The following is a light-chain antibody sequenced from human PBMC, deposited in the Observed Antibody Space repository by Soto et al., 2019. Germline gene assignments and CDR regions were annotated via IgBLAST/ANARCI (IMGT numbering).Light chain of an antibody. Sequence: EIVLTQSPATLSLSPGERATLSCRASQSVSSYLAWYQQKPGQAPRLLVYDASSRATGVPARFGGSGSGTDFTLTISSPEPEDFAVYYCQQRSRWPLTFGGGTKVEIK. CDR3: QQRSRWPLT. CDR2: DAS. V-gene: IGKV3-11*01. CDR1: QSVSSY. J-gene: IGKJ4*01.